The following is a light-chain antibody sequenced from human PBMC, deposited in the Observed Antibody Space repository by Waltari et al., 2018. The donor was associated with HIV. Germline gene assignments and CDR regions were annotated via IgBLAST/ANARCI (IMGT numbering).Light chain of an antibody. J-gene: IGLJ2*01. CDR2: SNN. CDR1: TSNIGTHI. CDR3: AAWDDTLNGL. V-gene: IGLV1-44*01. Sequence: QSVLTQPPSASGTPGQNVTISCFGNTSNIGTHIVNWYQQFPGAAPKLLIHSNNQLPSGVPARFSGSKSGTSASLAISGLQSEDEADYFCAAWDDTLNGLFGGGTKLTVL.